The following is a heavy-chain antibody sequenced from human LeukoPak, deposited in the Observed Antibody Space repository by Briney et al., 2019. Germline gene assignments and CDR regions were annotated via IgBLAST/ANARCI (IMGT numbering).Heavy chain of an antibody. Sequence: GGSLRLSCAASGFSFSIYDMHWVRQATGKGLKWVSGIGTAADTYYSDSVKGRLTISRENALNSLYLQMNSLRAGDTAVYYCAREATRITMVRGVIITRLLTPDYWGQGTLVTVSS. CDR3: AREATRITMVRGVIITRLLTPDY. CDR2: IGTAADT. CDR1: GFSFSIYD. J-gene: IGHJ4*02. D-gene: IGHD3-10*01. V-gene: IGHV3-13*01.